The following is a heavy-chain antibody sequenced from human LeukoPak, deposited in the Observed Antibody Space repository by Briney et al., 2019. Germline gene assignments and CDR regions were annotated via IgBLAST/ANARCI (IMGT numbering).Heavy chain of an antibody. J-gene: IGHJ4*02. CDR2: INPYNGGI. CDR1: GYTFTGYC. D-gene: IGHD3-22*01. V-gene: IGHV1-2*02. CDR3: ARSYYDSSGDYGAY. Sequence: ASVKVSCKASGYTFTGYCIHWVRQAPGQGLDWMGWINPYNGGINYSQKFQGRVTMTMDTSISTAYMELSGLTSDDTAIYYCARSYYDSSGDYGAYWGQGTLVTVSS.